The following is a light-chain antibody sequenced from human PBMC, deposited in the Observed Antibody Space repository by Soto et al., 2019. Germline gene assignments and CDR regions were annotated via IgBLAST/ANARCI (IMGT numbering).Light chain of an antibody. V-gene: IGKV1-39*01. CDR3: QQSYSIPHT. CDR2: SAS. CDR1: QSITTY. Sequence: DIQVTQSPSSLSASVGDRVEITCRASQSITTYLNWYQQKPGKAPHLVVKSASTLQDGVPSRFSGSGSGTDFALPIASLQPDDLGTYYCQQSYSIPHTFGQGTKLEIK. J-gene: IGKJ2*01.